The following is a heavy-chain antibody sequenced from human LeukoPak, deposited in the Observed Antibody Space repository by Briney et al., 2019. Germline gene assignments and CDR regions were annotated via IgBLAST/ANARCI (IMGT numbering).Heavy chain of an antibody. Sequence: PGGSLRLSCAASGFTFSSYAMNWVRQAPGEGLEWVSVISGTGSSTYYADSVKGRFTISRDNPKNTLYLQMHSLRAEDTAVYYCAKGLPAIGDYFDFWGQGTLVTVSS. J-gene: IGHJ4*02. CDR3: AKGLPAIGDYFDF. CDR1: GFTFSSYA. CDR2: ISGTGSST. V-gene: IGHV3-23*01. D-gene: IGHD5-18*01.